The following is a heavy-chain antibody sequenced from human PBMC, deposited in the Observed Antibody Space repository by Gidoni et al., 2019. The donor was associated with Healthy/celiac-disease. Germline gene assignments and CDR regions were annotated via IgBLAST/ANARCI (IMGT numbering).Heavy chain of an antibody. Sequence: QVQLQESGPGLVKPSETLSLTCAVSGYSIRSGYYWGWIRQPPGKGLEWIGSIYHSGSTYYNPSLKSRVTISVDTSKNQFSLKLSSVTAADTAVYYCARHDDLQYDTSFFFDYWGQGTLVTVSS. CDR3: ARHDDLQYDTSFFFDY. CDR1: GYSIRSGYY. D-gene: IGHD1-1*01. CDR2: IYHSGST. V-gene: IGHV4-38-2*01. J-gene: IGHJ4*02.